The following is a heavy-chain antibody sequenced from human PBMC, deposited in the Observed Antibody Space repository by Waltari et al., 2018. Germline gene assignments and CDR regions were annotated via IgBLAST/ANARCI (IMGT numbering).Heavy chain of an antibody. Sequence: QVQLQQWGAGLLKPSETLSLTCAVYGGSFSGYYWRWLRQPPGKGLEWIGEINHSGSTNYNPSLKSRVTISVDTSKNQFSLKLSSVTAADTAVYYCARGRSDFWSGYQNWFDPWGQGTLVTVSS. D-gene: IGHD3-3*01. CDR3: ARGRSDFWSGYQNWFDP. CDR1: GGSFSGYY. CDR2: INHSGST. V-gene: IGHV4-34*01. J-gene: IGHJ5*02.